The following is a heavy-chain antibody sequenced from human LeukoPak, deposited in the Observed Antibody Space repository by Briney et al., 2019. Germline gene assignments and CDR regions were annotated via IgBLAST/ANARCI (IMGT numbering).Heavy chain of an antibody. V-gene: IGHV4-59*08. Sequence: NSSETLSLTCNVSGGSINSNYWSWIRQPPGKGLEWIGHIYNNGGTNFNPSLKSRVTISLDTSKKQVSLKLSSVTAADTAVYYCARHLAPDFWTYEYWGQGTLVTVSS. CDR3: ARHLAPDFWTYEY. CDR2: IYNNGGT. D-gene: IGHD3-3*01. J-gene: IGHJ4*02. CDR1: GGSINSNY.